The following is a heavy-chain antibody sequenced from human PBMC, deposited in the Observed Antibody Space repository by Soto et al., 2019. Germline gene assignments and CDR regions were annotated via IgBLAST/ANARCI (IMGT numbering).Heavy chain of an antibody. V-gene: IGHV3-23*01. J-gene: IGHJ4*02. CDR1: GFTFSSYA. Sequence: GGSLRLSCAASGFTFSSYAMSWVRQAPGKGLEWVSAISGSGASTYYADYVKGRFTISRDNSKNTLYLQMNSLRAEDTAVYYCAKTNGDFYDSSGYYFDYWGQGTLVTVSS. CDR2: ISGSGAST. CDR3: AKTNGDFYDSSGYYFDY. D-gene: IGHD3-22*01.